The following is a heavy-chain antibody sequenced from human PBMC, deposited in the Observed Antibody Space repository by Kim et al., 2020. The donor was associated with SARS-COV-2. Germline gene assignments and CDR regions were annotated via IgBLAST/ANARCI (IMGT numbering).Heavy chain of an antibody. D-gene: IGHD3-10*01. J-gene: IGHJ4*02. V-gene: IGHV3-23*05. CDR2: T. CDR3: GDYHGAGSHFSY. Sequence: THDADSVNGRLTISRANTKNMLYLQMTSLRAEETAVYYCGDYHGAGSHFSYWGQGTLVTVSS.